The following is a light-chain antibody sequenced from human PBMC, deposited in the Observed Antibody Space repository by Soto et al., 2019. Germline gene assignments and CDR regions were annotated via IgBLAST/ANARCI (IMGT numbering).Light chain of an antibody. CDR2: GTS. J-gene: IGKJ1*01. CDR1: QSVDSSF. Sequence: EIVLTQSPGPLSLSPGERATLSCRASQSVDSSFVAWFQQKPGQAPRLLIYGTSSRATGIPDRFSGSGSGTDFTLTINGLEPEDFAMYFCQQYGSSPWTFGQGTKVDIK. V-gene: IGKV3-20*01. CDR3: QQYGSSPWT.